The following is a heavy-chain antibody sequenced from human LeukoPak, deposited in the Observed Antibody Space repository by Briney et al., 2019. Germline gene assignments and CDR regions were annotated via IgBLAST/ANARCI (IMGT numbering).Heavy chain of an antibody. CDR1: GFTVSSNY. CDR2: IYSGGST. CDR3: ARETSGALLY. Sequence: GGSLRLSCAASGFTVSSNYMSWVRQAPGKGLEWVSVIYSGGSTYYADSVKGRFTISRHNSKSTLYLQMNSLRAEDTAVYYCARETSGALLYWGQGTLVTVSS. D-gene: IGHD1-26*01. J-gene: IGHJ4*02. V-gene: IGHV3-53*04.